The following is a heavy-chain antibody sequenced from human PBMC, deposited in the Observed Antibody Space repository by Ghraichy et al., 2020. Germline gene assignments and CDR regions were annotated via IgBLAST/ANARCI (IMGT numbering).Heavy chain of an antibody. Sequence: GGSLRLSCAASGFTFSSYGMHWVRQAPGKGLEWVAVIWYDGSNKYYADSVKGRFTISRDNSKNTLYLQMNSLRAEDTAVYYCARGIPSSGWYGGYYYYYYGMDVWGQGTTVTVSS. CDR1: GFTFSSYG. CDR2: IWYDGSNK. J-gene: IGHJ6*02. V-gene: IGHV3-33*01. CDR3: ARGIPSSGWYGGYYYYYYGMDV. D-gene: IGHD6-19*01.